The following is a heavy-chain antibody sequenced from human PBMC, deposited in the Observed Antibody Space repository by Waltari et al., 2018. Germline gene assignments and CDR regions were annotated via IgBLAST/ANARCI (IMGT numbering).Heavy chain of an antibody. CDR1: GYTFTPYG. J-gene: IGHJ4*02. Sequence: QVRLVQSGPQVKKPGASMMVSCKASGYTFTPYGITWVRQAPGQGLEWVGWISPYNGKTYYAQKLQDRLTVTSDTSTTTAYLELRSLRPDDTAVYFCARDLRAYYDSSGRGVYWGQGTLVAVSS. D-gene: IGHD3-22*01. CDR3: ARDLRAYYDSSGRGVY. V-gene: IGHV1-18*01. CDR2: ISPYNGKT.